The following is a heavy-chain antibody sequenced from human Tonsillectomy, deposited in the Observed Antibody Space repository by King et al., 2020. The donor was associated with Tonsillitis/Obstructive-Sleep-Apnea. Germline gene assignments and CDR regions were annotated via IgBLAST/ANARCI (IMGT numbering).Heavy chain of an antibody. V-gene: IGHV5-51*01. J-gene: IGHJ3*02. D-gene: IGHD2-2*01. Sequence: VQLVESGAEVKKAGESLKISCQGSGYSCTSYWIGWVRRMPGKGLEWMGIIYPGDSDTRYSPSFQGQVTIPADKSISTAYLQWSSLKASDTAMYYCARHGRYCSSTSCPSAFDIWGQGTMVTVSS. CDR1: GYSCTSYW. CDR3: ARHGRYCSSTSCPSAFDI. CDR2: IYPGDSDT.